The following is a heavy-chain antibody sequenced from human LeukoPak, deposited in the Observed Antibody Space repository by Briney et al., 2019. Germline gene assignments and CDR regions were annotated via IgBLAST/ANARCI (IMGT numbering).Heavy chain of an antibody. CDR1: GFTFSSYG. D-gene: IGHD3-22*01. V-gene: IGHV3-33*01. Sequence: GRSLRLSCAASGFTFSSYGMHWARQAPGKGLEWVAVIWYDGSNKYYVDSVKGRFTISRDNSKNTLYLEMTSLRAEDTAVYYCARERGINYFDSNDAFDIWGQGTMVTVSS. J-gene: IGHJ3*02. CDR3: ARERGINYFDSNDAFDI. CDR2: IWYDGSNK.